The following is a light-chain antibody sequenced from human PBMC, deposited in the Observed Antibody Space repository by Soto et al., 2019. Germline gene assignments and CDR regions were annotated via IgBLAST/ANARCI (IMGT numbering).Light chain of an antibody. CDR2: EVN. V-gene: IGLV2-23*02. CDR3: FSYAGAGTFV. Sequence: QSVLNQPASVSGSPGQSITISCTGTSSDIGNYNLVSWFQQHPGKAPKLFIYEVNRRPSGVSDRLSGSKSANTASLTISGLQAEDEADYYCFSYAGAGTFVFGTGTKVTVL. J-gene: IGLJ1*01. CDR1: SSDIGNYNL.